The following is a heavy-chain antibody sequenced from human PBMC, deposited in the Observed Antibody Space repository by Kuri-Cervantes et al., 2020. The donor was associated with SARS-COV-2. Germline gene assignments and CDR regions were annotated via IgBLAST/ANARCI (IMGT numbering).Heavy chain of an antibody. CDR3: ARQGSSGWYLGY. V-gene: IGHV4-59*08. Sequence: SETLSLTCTASGGSISSYYWSWIRQPPGKGLEWIGYIYYSGSTNYNPSLKSRVTISVDTSKNQFSLKLSSVTAADTAVYYCARQGSSGWYLGYWGQGTLVTVSS. CDR2: IYYSGST. D-gene: IGHD6-19*01. J-gene: IGHJ4*02. CDR1: GGSISSYY.